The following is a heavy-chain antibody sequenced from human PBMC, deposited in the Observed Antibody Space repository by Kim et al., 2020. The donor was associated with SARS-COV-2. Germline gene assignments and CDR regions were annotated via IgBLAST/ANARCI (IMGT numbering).Heavy chain of an antibody. J-gene: IGHJ4*02. D-gene: IGHD6-13*01. CDR2: IDQDGSEK. V-gene: IGHV3-7*03. CDR1: GFTFSSYW. CDR3: AKGMYSNSSPEY. Sequence: GGSLRLSCAASGFTFSSYWMTWVRQAPGKGLEWVANIDQDGSEKNYVDSVKGRFTISRDNAKNSLYLQMNSLRAEDTAMYYCAKGMYSNSSPEYWGQGTLVSVSS.